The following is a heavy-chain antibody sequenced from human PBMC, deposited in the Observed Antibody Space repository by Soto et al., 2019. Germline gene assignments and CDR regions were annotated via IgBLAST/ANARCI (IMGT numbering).Heavy chain of an antibody. CDR2: INPNSGGT. J-gene: IGHJ5*02. Sequence: GASVKVSCKASGYTFTGYYMHWVRQAPGQGLEWMGWINPNSGGTNYAQKFQGWVTMTRDTSISTAYMELSRLRSDDTAVYYCARGADYYDSSGFYWFDPWGQGTLVTVDS. CDR3: ARGADYYDSSGFYWFDP. CDR1: GYTFTGYY. D-gene: IGHD3-22*01. V-gene: IGHV1-2*04.